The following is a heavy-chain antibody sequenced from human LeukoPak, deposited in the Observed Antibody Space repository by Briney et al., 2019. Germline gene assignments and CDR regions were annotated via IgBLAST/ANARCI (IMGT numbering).Heavy chain of an antibody. V-gene: IGHV3-21*01. J-gene: IGHJ6*03. D-gene: IGHD2-15*01. CDR2: ISTSSSYI. Sequence: PGGSLRLSCAASGFSFSSYSMDWVRQAPGKGLEWVSCISTSSSYIYYADSVKGRFTISRDNAKNSLYLQMNSLRAEDTAVYYCARNSSCYPYYYYYYMDVWGKGTTVTISS. CDR3: ARNSSCYPYYYYYYMDV. CDR1: GFSFSSYS.